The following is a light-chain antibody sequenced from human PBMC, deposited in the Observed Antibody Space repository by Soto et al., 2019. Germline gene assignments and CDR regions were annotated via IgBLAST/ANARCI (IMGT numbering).Light chain of an antibody. V-gene: IGKV1-5*01. J-gene: IGKJ2*01. CDR2: DAS. CDR3: QQYKSYSA. Sequence: DIQMTQSPSTLSASVGDRVTITCRASQSISSWLAWYQQKPGKAPKLLIYDASSLESGVPSRFSGSGSGTKFTLTFSSLQPDEFATYYCQQYKSYSAFGQGTKLEIK. CDR1: QSISSW.